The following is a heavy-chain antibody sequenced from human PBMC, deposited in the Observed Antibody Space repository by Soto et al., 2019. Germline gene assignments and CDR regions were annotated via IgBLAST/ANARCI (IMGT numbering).Heavy chain of an antibody. CDR1: GGTFSSYA. D-gene: IGHD4-4*01. J-gene: IGHJ6*04. CDR3: AREMTTVNRQYYYYGMDV. V-gene: IGHV1-69*13. Sequence: ASVKVSCKASGGTFSSYAISWVRQAPGQGLEWMGGIIPIFGTANYAQKFQGRVTITADESTSTAYMELSSLRSEDTAVYYCAREMTTVNRQYYYYGMDVWGKGTTVTVSS. CDR2: IIPIFGTA.